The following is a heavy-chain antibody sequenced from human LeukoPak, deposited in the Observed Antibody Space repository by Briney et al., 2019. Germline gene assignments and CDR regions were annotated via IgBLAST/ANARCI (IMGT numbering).Heavy chain of an antibody. J-gene: IGHJ6*02. V-gene: IGHV4-61*08. CDR3: ARHSYGSGRGNYYYYYGMDV. Sequence: KASETLSLTCTVSGGSVSSNGYFWNWIRQPPGKGLEWIGYIYNRGSTNYNPSLKSRVTISVDTSNNQFSLKLSSVTAADTAVYYCARHSYGSGRGNYYYYYGMDVWGQGTTVTVSS. D-gene: IGHD3-10*01. CDR2: IYNRGST. CDR1: GGSVSSNGYF.